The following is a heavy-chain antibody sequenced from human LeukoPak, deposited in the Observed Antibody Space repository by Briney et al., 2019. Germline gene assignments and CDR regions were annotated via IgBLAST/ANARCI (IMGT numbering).Heavy chain of an antibody. D-gene: IGHD1-26*01. V-gene: IGHV3-30*18. CDR3: GKNRYSGSLSPFDI. J-gene: IGHJ3*02. CDR1: GFTFSSYG. Sequence: GGSLRLSCAASGFTFSSYGMHWVRQAPGKGLEWVAVISYDGSNKYYADSVKGRFTISRDNSKNTLYLQMNSLRAEDTAVYYCGKNRYSGSLSPFDIWGQGTMVTVSS. CDR2: ISYDGSNK.